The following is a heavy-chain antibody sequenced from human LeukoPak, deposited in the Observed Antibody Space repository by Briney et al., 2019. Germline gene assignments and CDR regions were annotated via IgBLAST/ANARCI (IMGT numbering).Heavy chain of an antibody. CDR3: ARGAVAARVVYFDY. D-gene: IGHD2-15*01. V-gene: IGHV3-30-3*01. Sequence: GGSLRLSCAASGFTFSSYAMHWVRQAPGKGLEWVAVISYDGSNKYYADPVKGRFTISRDNSKNTLYLQMNSLRAEDTAVYYCARGAVAARVVYFDYWGQGTLVTVSS. J-gene: IGHJ4*02. CDR2: ISYDGSNK. CDR1: GFTFSSYA.